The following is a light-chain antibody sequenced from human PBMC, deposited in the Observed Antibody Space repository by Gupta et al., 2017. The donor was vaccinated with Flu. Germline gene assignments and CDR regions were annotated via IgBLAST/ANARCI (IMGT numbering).Light chain of an antibody. Sequence: VTSSCSGTSSDVGGYFYSSCQQQPGANARLLMYKNVTQRSGGLDRCSGSKTCASTSLAISCVLEEDEADYYCGVSDESRNGHLVFGGGTKLTVL. CDR2: KNV. CDR3: GVSDESRNGHLV. J-gene: IGLJ3*02. CDR1: SSDVGGYF. V-gene: IGLV1-47*01.